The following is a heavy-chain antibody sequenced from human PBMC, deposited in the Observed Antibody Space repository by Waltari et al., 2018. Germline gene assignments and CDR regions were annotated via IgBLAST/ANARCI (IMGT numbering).Heavy chain of an antibody. V-gene: IGHV3-48*04. CDR3: ARDQDWGLFGHLELLHAFDI. Sequence: EVQLVESGGGLVQPGGSLRLSCAASGFTFSSYSMNWVRQAPGKGLGWVSYISSSSSTIYYADSVKGRFTISRDNAKNSLYLQMNSLRAEDTAVYYCARDQDWGLFGHLELLHAFDIWGQGTMVTVSS. CDR1: GFTFSSYS. CDR2: ISSSSSTI. J-gene: IGHJ3*02. D-gene: IGHD3-10*01.